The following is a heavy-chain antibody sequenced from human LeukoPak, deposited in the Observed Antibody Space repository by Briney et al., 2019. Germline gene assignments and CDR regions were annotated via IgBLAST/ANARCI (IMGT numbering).Heavy chain of an antibody. CDR1: GFTFSNAW. V-gene: IGHV3-15*01. D-gene: IGHD3-22*01. CDR3: TAKTYYYDSSGYPPLDY. CDR2: IKSKTDGGTT. Sequence: PGGSLRLSCAASGFTFSNAWMSWVRQAPGKGLEWVGRIKSKTDGGTTDYAAPVKGRFTISRDDSKNTLYLQMNSLKTEDTAVYYCTAKTYYYDSSGYPPLDYWGQGTLVTVSS. J-gene: IGHJ4*02.